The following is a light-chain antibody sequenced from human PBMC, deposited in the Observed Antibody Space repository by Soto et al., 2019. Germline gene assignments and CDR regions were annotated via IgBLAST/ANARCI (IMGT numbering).Light chain of an antibody. CDR2: EVS. Sequence: QAVVTQPASVSGSPGQSITISCTGTSSDVGGYNFVSWYQQHPGKAPKLMIYEVSNRPSGVSNRFSGSKSGNTASLTISGLQAEDEGDYYCSSYTTSSTRIFGTGTKLTVL. J-gene: IGLJ1*01. V-gene: IGLV2-14*01. CDR3: SSYTTSSTRI. CDR1: SSDVGGYNF.